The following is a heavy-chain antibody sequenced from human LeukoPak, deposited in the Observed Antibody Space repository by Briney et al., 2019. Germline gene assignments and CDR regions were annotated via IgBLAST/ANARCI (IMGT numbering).Heavy chain of an antibody. D-gene: IGHD5-18*01. V-gene: IGHV3-74*01. Sequence: GGSLRLSCAASGFTFSSYWMYWVRQPPGKGLVWVSQINGDGSSTSYADSVEGRFTISRDNAKSTLYLQMNSLRAEDTAVYYCARGYGYGNDYWGQGTLVTVSS. CDR3: ARGYGYGNDY. J-gene: IGHJ4*02. CDR1: GFTFSSYW. CDR2: INGDGSST.